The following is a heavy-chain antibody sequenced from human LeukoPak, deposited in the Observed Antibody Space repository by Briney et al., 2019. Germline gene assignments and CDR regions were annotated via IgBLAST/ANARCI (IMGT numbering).Heavy chain of an antibody. CDR1: GGTFSSYA. Sequence: ASVKVSCKASGGTFSSYAISWVRQAPGQGLEWMGRIIPIFGTANYAQKFQGRVTITTDESTCTAYMELSSLRAEDTALYHCVKDRGTKWSFDYWGQGTLVTVSS. D-gene: IGHD2-8*01. CDR3: VKDRGTKWSFDY. V-gene: IGHV1-69*05. CDR2: IIPIFGTA. J-gene: IGHJ4*02.